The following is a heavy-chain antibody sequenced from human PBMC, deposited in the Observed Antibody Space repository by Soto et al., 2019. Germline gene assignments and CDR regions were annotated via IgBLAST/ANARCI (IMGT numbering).Heavy chain of an antibody. J-gene: IGHJ4*02. Sequence: QVQLVQSGAEVKKPGSSVKVSCKASGGTFSSYAISWVRQAPGQGLEWMGGIIPIFGTANYAQKFQGRVTITADESTSTAYMELSSLRSEDTAVYYCAIDLVDGYTDSSGYYFSSDSFDYWGQGTLVTVSS. D-gene: IGHD3-22*01. CDR3: AIDLVDGYTDSSGYYFSSDSFDY. CDR2: IIPIFGTA. CDR1: GGTFSSYA. V-gene: IGHV1-69*01.